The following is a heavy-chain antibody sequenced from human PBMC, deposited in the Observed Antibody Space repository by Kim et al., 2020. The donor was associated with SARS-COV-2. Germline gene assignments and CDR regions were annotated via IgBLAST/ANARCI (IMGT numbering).Heavy chain of an antibody. D-gene: IGHD2-15*01. CDR3: ARLPLGYGSGGSCSPGGMDV. CDR2: IYPGDSDT. V-gene: IGHV5-51*01. Sequence: GESLKISCKGSGYSFTSYWIGWVRQMPGKGLEWMGIIYPGDSDTRYSPSFQGQVTISADKSISTAYLQWSSLKASDTAMYYCARLPLGYGSGGSCSPGGMDVWGQGTTVTVSS. CDR1: GYSFTSYW. J-gene: IGHJ6*02.